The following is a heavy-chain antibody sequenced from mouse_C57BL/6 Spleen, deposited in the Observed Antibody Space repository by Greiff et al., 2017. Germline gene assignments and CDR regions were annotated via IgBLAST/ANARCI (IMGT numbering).Heavy chain of an antibody. V-gene: IGHV1-15*01. CDR1: GYTFTDYE. D-gene: IGHD2-4*01. CDR2: IDPETGGT. J-gene: IGHJ2*01. CDR3: TIYYDYIDY. Sequence: QVQLQQSGAELVRPGASVTLSCKASGYTFTDYEMHWVKQTPVHGLEWIGAIDPETGGTAYNQKFKGKAILTADKSSSTAYMELRSLTSEDSAVYYCTIYYDYIDYWGQGTTLTVSS.